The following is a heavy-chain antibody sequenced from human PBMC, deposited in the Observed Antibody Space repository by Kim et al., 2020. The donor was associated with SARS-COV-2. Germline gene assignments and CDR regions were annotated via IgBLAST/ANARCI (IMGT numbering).Heavy chain of an antibody. CDR1: GASVSSGSYY. D-gene: IGHD3-10*01. V-gene: IGHV4-61*03. Sequence: SETLSLTCTVSGASVSSGSYYWAWIRQSPGKGLEWIGDIYYRGTTNYNPSLSSRVTMSIDLSNNHFSLMLTSVTAADTALYYCARDVAPWFGESHVAYWG. J-gene: IGHJ4*01. CDR2: IYYRGTT. CDR3: ARDVAPWFGESHVAY.